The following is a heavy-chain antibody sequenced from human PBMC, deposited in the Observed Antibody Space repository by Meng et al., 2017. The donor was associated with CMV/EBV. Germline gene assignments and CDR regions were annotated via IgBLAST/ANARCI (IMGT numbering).Heavy chain of an antibody. CDR1: GYTFTSYG. Sequence: GQLVQSGAEVKKPGASVKGSCKASGYTFTSYGISWVRQAPGQGLEWMGWISAYNGNTNYAQKLQGRVTMTTDTPTSTAYMELRSLRSDDTAVYYCARDAVVPADAPFHYWGQGTLVTVSS. CDR2: ISAYNGNT. D-gene: IGHD2-2*01. J-gene: IGHJ4*02. CDR3: ARDAVVPADAPFHY. V-gene: IGHV1-18*01.